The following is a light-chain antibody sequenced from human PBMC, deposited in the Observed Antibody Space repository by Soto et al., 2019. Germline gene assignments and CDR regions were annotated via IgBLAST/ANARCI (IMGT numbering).Light chain of an antibody. CDR2: GAS. V-gene: IGKV3D-20*02. CDR1: QCGSSRY. CDR3: QQHNNWPWT. Sequence: LSPGERATLSCRATQCGSSRYLDWYQQKPGQAPRLLIYGASSRATGFPARFSGSGSGTDFTLTISSLESEDFAVYYCQQHNNWPWTFGQGTKVDIK. J-gene: IGKJ1*01.